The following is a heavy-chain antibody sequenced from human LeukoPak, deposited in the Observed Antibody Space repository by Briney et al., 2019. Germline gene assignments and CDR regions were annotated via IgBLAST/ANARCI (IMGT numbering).Heavy chain of an antibody. D-gene: IGHD4/OR15-4a*01. CDR1: EFTFSSYS. J-gene: IGHJ4*02. CDR3: ARGPSFTRRLYYFDY. CDR2: ISYDGSNK. V-gene: IGHV3-30*04. Sequence: GGSLRLSCAASEFTFSSYSLHWVRQAPGKGLQWVAVISYDGSNKYYADSVKGRFTISRDNSKNTLYLQMKSLRAEDTAVYYCARGPSFTRRLYYFDYWGQGTLVTVSS.